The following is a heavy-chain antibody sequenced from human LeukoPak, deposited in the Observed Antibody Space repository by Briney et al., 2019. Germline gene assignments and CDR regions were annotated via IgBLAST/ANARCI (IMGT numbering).Heavy chain of an antibody. Sequence: PGGSLRLSCAASRFTFSSYAMNWVRQAPGKGLEWVSHISNSSATIYNADSVKGRFTISRDNAKNSVYLQMNSLRAEDTAVYYCARGVQEGFLEWVGDYWGQGTLVTVSS. CDR2: ISNSSATI. J-gene: IGHJ4*02. CDR1: RFTFSSYA. D-gene: IGHD3-3*01. CDR3: ARGVQEGFLEWVGDY. V-gene: IGHV3-48*01.